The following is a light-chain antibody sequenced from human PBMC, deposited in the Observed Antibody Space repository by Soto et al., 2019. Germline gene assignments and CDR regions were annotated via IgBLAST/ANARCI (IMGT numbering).Light chain of an antibody. CDR1: QSVTSY. J-gene: IGKJ1*01. CDR3: HQRISWPRT. Sequence: EIVLTQSPATLSLSPGERATLSCRASQSVTSYLAWYQQKPGQAPRLLIYDASNRATGIPARFSGSGFGTDFTLTISSLEPEDFALYYCHQRISWPRTFGQGTKVEIK. CDR2: DAS. V-gene: IGKV3-11*01.